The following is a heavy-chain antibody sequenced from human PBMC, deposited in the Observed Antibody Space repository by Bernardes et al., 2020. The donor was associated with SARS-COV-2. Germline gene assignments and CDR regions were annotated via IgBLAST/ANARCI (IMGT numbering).Heavy chain of an antibody. CDR1: GGSFSGYY. J-gene: IGHJ4*02. CDR3: ARAGIAVAGPNYFDY. CDR2: INHSGST. Sequence: SETLSLTCAVYGGSFSGYYWSWIRQPPGKGLEWIGEINHSGSTNYNPSLKSRVTISVDTSKNQFSLKLSSVTAADTAVYYCARAGIAVAGPNYFDYWGQGTLVTVSS. V-gene: IGHV4-34*01. D-gene: IGHD6-19*01.